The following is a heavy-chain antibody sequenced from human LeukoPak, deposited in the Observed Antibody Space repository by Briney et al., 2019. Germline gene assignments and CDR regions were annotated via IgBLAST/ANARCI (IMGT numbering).Heavy chain of an antibody. CDR2: INPSGGST. CDR3: ARDEPWYDSSGYYPQTFDY. Sequence: ASVKVSCKASGYTFTSYYMHWVRQAPGQGLEWMGIINPSGGSTSYAQKFQGRVTMTRDTSTSTVYMELSSLRSEDTAVYYCARDEPWYDSSGYYPQTFDYWGQGTLVTVSS. CDR1: GYTFTSYY. D-gene: IGHD3-22*01. J-gene: IGHJ4*02. V-gene: IGHV1-46*01.